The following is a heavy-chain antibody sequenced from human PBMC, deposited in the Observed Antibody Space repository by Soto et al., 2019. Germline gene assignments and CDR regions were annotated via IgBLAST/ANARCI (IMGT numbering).Heavy chain of an antibody. CDR3: SPKPGIAVTGSDY. J-gene: IGHJ4*02. CDR1: SFTFSNAW. V-gene: IGHV3-15*07. Sequence: GGSLRLSCTASSFTFSNAWMHWVRQAPGKGLEWVGLIRSRTEGGTTDYAAPVKGRFAISRDESKNTLSLQMNSLKTEDTAVYYFSPKPGIAVTGSDYWGQGTLVTVSS. CDR2: IRSRTEGGTT. D-gene: IGHD6-19*01.